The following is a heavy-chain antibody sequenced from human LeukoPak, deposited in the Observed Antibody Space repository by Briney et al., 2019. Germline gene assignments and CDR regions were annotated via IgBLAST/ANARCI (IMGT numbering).Heavy chain of an antibody. D-gene: IGHD2-2*01. CDR1: GGSISSYY. CDR3: ARGTFGPAAFTWFAP. CDR2: IYNSGST. J-gene: IGHJ5*02. V-gene: IGHV4-4*07. Sequence: SETLSLTCTVSGGSISSYYWSWIRQPAGKGLEWIGRIYNSGSTNYNPSLKSRVTISVDTSKNQFSLKLSSVTAADTAVYYGARGTFGPAAFTWFAPSGQGTLLT.